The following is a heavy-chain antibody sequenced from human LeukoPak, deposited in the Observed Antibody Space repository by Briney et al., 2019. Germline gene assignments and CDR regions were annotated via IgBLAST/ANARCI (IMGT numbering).Heavy chain of an antibody. CDR2: MNPNSGNT. Sequence: ASVKVSCKASGYTFTSYDINWVRQATGQGLEWMGWMNPNSGNTGYAQKFQGRVTMTRNTSISTAYMELSSLRSEDTAVYYCATGADYYGSGSYYNVFDYWGRGTLVTVSS. J-gene: IGHJ4*02. D-gene: IGHD3-10*01. CDR3: ATGADYYGSGSYYNVFDY. V-gene: IGHV1-8*01. CDR1: GYTFTSYD.